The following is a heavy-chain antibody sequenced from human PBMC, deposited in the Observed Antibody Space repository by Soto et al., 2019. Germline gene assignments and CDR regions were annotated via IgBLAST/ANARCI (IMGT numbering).Heavy chain of an antibody. CDR1: GGTFSSYA. Sequence: QVPLVQSGAEVKKPGSSVKVSCKASGGTFSSYAISWVRQAPGQGLEWMGGIIPIFGTANYAQKFQGRVTITADESTSTAYMELSSLRSEDTAVYYCARGEAPTVTTQVSYYYGMDVWGQGTTVTVSS. J-gene: IGHJ6*02. V-gene: IGHV1-69*01. D-gene: IGHD4-17*01. CDR2: IIPIFGTA. CDR3: ARGEAPTVTTQVSYYYGMDV.